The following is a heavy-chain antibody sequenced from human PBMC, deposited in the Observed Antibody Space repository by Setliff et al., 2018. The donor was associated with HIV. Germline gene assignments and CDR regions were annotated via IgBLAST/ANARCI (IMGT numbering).Heavy chain of an antibody. CDR3: ARSKDCTSARCPGTRHYYCMDV. CDR1: GGSISTGGYY. CDR2: IYYSGST. D-gene: IGHD2-2*01. Sequence: SETLSLTCTVSGGSISTGGYYWSWIRQHPGEGLEWIGYIYYSGSTYYYPSLKSRVTISVDTSKNQFSLKLSSVTAADTAVYYCARSKDCTSARCPGTRHYYCMDVWGKGTTVTVSS. V-gene: IGHV4-31*03. J-gene: IGHJ6*03.